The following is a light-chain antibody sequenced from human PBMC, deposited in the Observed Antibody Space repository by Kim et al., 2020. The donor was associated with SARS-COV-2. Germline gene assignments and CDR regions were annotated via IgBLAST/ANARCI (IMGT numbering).Light chain of an antibody. CDR3: QQYDSYSST. J-gene: IGKJ2*01. Sequence: DIQMTQSPSTLSASVGDRVTITCRASQTIGSWLAWYQQKPGKAPKLLIYDASRVESGVPSRFSGSESGTEFTLTISSLQPDDFATYYCQQYDSYSSTFGQGTKLEIK. V-gene: IGKV1-5*01. CDR2: DAS. CDR1: QTIGSW.